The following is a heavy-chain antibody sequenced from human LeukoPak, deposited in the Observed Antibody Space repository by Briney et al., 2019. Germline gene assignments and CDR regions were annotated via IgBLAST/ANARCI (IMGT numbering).Heavy chain of an antibody. D-gene: IGHD4-17*01. Sequence: SGPTLVNPTQTLTLTCTFSGFSLSTSGVGVGWIRQPPGKALEWLALIYWDDDKRYSPSLKSRLTITKDTSKNQVVLTMTNMDPVDTATYYCARLTTVTTLFRVKTIDYWGQGTLVTVSS. V-gene: IGHV2-5*02. J-gene: IGHJ4*02. CDR3: ARLTTVTTLFRVKTIDY. CDR1: GFSLSTSGVG. CDR2: IYWDDDK.